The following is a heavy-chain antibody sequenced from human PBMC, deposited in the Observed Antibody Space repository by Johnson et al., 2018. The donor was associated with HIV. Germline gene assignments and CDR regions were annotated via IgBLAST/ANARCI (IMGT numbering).Heavy chain of an antibody. D-gene: IGHD3-22*01. Sequence: QVQLVESGGGVVQPGGSLRLSCVASGFTFSDYYMSWIRQAPGTGLEWVSYISGSGGTIYNADSVKGRFTISRDNAKNSLYLQMNSLRAEDTAVYYCAKANYYVYAFDIWGPGTMVTVSS. V-gene: IGHV3-11*04. CDR2: ISGSGGTI. CDR3: AKANYYVYAFDI. J-gene: IGHJ3*02. CDR1: GFTFSDYY.